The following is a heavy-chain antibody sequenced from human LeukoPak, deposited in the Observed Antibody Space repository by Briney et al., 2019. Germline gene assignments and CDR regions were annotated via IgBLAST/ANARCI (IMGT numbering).Heavy chain of an antibody. Sequence: ASVKVSCKVSGYTFTSYGISWVRQAPGQGLEWMGWISAYNGNTNYAQKLQGRVTMTTDTSTSTAYMELRSLRSDDTAVYYCARGQGVVVPAAGYYFDYWGQGTLVTVSS. CDR1: GYTFTSYG. J-gene: IGHJ4*02. D-gene: IGHD2-2*01. CDR3: ARGQGVVVPAAGYYFDY. V-gene: IGHV1-18*01. CDR2: ISAYNGNT.